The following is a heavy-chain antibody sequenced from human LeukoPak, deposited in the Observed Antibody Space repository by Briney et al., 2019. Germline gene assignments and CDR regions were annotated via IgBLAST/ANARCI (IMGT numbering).Heavy chain of an antibody. CDR2: IYYSGST. D-gene: IGHD5-18*01. CDR3: ARHLRGYSYGPFDY. CDR1: GGSISSYY. Sequence: KPSETLSLTCTVSGGSISSYYWSWIRQPPGKGLEWIGYIYYSGSTNYIPSLTSRVTISVDTSKNQFSLKLTSVTAADTAVYYCARHLRGYSYGPFDYWGQGTLVTVPA. J-gene: IGHJ4*02. V-gene: IGHV4-59*08.